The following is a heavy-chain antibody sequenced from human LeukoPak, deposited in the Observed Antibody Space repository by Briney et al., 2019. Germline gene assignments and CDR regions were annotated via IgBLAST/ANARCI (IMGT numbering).Heavy chain of an antibody. Sequence: GASVKVSCKASGYTFTSYDINWVRQATGQGLEWMGWMNPNRGNTDYAQKFQGRVTMTRDTSISTAYMELSRLRSEDTAVYYCANLAYCGGDCYYSGDYYYYGMDVWGQGTTVTVSS. J-gene: IGHJ6*02. CDR2: MNPNRGNT. CDR3: ANLAYCGGDCYYSGDYYYYGMDV. V-gene: IGHV1-8*01. D-gene: IGHD2-21*02. CDR1: GYTFTSYD.